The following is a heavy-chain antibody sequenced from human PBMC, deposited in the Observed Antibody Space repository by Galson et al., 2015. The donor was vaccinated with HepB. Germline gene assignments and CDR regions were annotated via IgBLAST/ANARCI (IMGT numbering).Heavy chain of an antibody. CDR1: GFTFSSYA. D-gene: IGHD3-10*01. Sequence: SLRLSCAASGFTFSSYAMHWVRQAPGKGLEWVAVIWYDGSTKYYADSVKGRFTISRDNSKNTLYLQMNSLRAEDTAVYYCAREHGSGSSLQWLAYFDYWGQGTLVTVSS. CDR3: AREHGSGSSLQWLAYFDY. J-gene: IGHJ4*02. CDR2: IWYDGSTK. V-gene: IGHV3-33*08.